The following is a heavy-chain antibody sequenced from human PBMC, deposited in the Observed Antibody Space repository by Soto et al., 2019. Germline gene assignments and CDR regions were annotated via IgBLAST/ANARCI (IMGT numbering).Heavy chain of an antibody. Sequence: QVQLVESGGGVVQPGRALRLSCAASEFAFSTHAMHWVRQAPGEGLEWVAVISFDGTNKYYADSVKGRFTISRDNSRSTLYLQMNSLRIEDTAVYYCSASRDYNWFDPLGQGTLVTVSS. CDR3: SASRDYNWFDP. V-gene: IGHV3-30-3*01. D-gene: IGHD2-21*02. CDR2: ISFDGTNK. CDR1: EFAFSTHA. J-gene: IGHJ5*02.